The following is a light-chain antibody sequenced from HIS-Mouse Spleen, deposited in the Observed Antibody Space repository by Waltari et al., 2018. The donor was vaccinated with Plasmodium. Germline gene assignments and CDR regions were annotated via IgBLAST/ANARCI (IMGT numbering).Light chain of an antibody. CDR1: QSISSY. V-gene: IGKV1-39*01. CDR2: AAS. Sequence: DIQMTQSPSSLSASVGDRVTITCRASQSISSYLNWYQQKPVKAPKLLIYAASSLQSGVPSRFSGSGSGTDFTLTISSLQPEDFATYYCQRTYRTWTFGQGTKVEIK. CDR3: QRTYRTWT. J-gene: IGKJ1*01.